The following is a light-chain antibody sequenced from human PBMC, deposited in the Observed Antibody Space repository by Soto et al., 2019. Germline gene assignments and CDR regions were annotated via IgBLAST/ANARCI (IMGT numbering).Light chain of an antibody. CDR2: AVT. Sequence: QSALTQPASVSGSPGQSITISCTGTSSDIGGYNYVSWYQQHPGKAPKLLIYAVTSRPSGVSFRFSGSKSGNTASLTISGLQAEDEADYYCSSYTSSSTLEIFGTGTKVTVL. CDR1: SSDIGGYNY. V-gene: IGLV2-14*01. J-gene: IGLJ1*01. CDR3: SSYTSSSTLEI.